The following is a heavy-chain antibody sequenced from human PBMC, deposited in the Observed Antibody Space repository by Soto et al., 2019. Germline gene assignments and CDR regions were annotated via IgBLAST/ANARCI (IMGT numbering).Heavy chain of an antibody. J-gene: IGHJ6*03. CDR2: IKQDGSEK. CDR1: GFTFSSYW. CDR3: ARDFYDILTGSDYMDV. Sequence: GGSLRLSCAASGFTFSSYWMSWVRQAPGKGLEWVANIKQDGSEKYYVDSVKGRFTISRDNAKNSLYLQMNSLRAEDTAVYYCARDFYDILTGSDYMDVWGKGTTVTVSS. D-gene: IGHD3-9*01. V-gene: IGHV3-7*01.